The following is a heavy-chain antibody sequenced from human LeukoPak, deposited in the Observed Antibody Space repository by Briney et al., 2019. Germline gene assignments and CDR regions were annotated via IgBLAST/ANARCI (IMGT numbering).Heavy chain of an antibody. CDR2: IYPGGTT. Sequence: GGSLRLSCAASGFTIGSNYMGWVRQAPGKGLEWVSVIYPGGTTYYPDSVKGRFTISRDNSKNTLFLQMDSLRAEDTAVYYCARLAVAYFDSWGQGTLVSVSS. D-gene: IGHD6-19*01. CDR1: GFTIGSNY. J-gene: IGHJ4*02. V-gene: IGHV3-66*04. CDR3: ARLAVAYFDS.